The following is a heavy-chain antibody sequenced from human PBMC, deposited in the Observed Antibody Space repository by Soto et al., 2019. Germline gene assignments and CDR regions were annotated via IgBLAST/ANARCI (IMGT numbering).Heavy chain of an antibody. D-gene: IGHD2-2*02. V-gene: IGHV4-4*07. J-gene: IGHJ5*02. Sequence: AETLSLTCTFSVGSIISYYWSWIRQPAGKGLEWIGRIYTSGSTNYNPSLKSRVTMSVDTSKNQFSLKLSSVTAADTAVYYCARDFVVVPAAIWSGDWFDPWGQGTLVTVSS. CDR1: VGSIISYY. CDR2: IYTSGST. CDR3: ARDFVVVPAAIWSGDWFDP.